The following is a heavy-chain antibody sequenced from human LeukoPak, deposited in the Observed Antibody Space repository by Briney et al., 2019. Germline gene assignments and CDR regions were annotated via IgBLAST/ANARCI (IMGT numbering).Heavy chain of an antibody. J-gene: IGHJ4*02. V-gene: IGHV4-59*01. D-gene: IGHD6-6*01. CDR3: ARVDPDSSSTLEVFDY. CDR2: IYYSGST. CDR1: GGSISSYY. Sequence: PSETLSLTCTVSGGSISSYYWSWIRQPPGKGLEGIGYIYYSGSTNYNHSLKSRVTISVDTSKNQFSLKLSSVTAADTAVYYCARVDPDSSSTLEVFDYWGQGTLVTVSS.